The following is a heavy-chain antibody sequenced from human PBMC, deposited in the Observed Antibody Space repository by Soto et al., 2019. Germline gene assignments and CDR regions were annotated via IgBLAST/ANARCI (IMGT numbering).Heavy chain of an antibody. CDR2: ISGSGGST. D-gene: IGHD3-10*01. CDR3: AKPRWPPGWFDP. V-gene: IGHV3-23*01. CDR1: GFTFSSYA. Sequence: EVQLLESGGGLVQPGGSLRLSCAASGFTFSSYAMSWVRQAPGKGLEWVSAISGSGGSTYYADSVKGRFTISRDNSKNSLYLQMNSLRAEDTAVYYCAKPRWPPGWFDPWGQGTLVTVSS. J-gene: IGHJ5*02.